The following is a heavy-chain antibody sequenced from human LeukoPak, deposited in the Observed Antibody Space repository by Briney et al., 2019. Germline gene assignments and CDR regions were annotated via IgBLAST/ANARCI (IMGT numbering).Heavy chain of an antibody. Sequence: GGSLRLSCAASGFTFSSYGMHWVRQAPGKGLEWVAVISYDGSNKYYADSVKGRFTISRDNSKNTLYLQMNSLRAEDTAVYYCVKDVTDYGDYGGYFDYWGQGTLVTVSS. V-gene: IGHV3-30*18. D-gene: IGHD4-17*01. J-gene: IGHJ4*02. CDR2: ISYDGSNK. CDR1: GFTFSSYG. CDR3: VKDVTDYGDYGGYFDY.